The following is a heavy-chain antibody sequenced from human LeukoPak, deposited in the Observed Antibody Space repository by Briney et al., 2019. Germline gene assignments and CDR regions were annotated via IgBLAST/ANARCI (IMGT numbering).Heavy chain of an antibody. CDR3: ARDLLDY. V-gene: IGHV3-48*02. J-gene: IGHJ4*02. Sequence: GGSLRLSCAASGFIFSTYHMNWVRQAPGKGLEWISFISSDSGTIYYADSVKGRFTISRDNAKNSLYLQMNSLRDEDTAVYFCARDLLDYWGQGTLVTVSS. CDR2: ISSDSGTI. CDR1: GFIFSTYH.